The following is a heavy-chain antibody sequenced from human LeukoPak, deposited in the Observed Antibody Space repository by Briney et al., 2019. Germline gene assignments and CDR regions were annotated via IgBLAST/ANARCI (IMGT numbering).Heavy chain of an antibody. CDR3: ATEYCTTSSCYPPFDY. J-gene: IGHJ4*02. CDR1: GGTFSSYA. CDR2: IIPIFNTT. D-gene: IGHD2-2*01. Sequence: SVKVSCKTSGGTFSSYAISWVRQPPGQGLEWMGGIIPIFNTTNYAQKFQARVTITADESTNTAYMELSSLRSEDTAVYYCATEYCTTSSCYPPFDYWGQGTLVTVSS. V-gene: IGHV1-69*01.